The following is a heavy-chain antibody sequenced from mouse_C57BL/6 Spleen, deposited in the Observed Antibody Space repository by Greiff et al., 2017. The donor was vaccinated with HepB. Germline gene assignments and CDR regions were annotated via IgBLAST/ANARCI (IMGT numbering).Heavy chain of an antibody. V-gene: IGHV14-1*01. J-gene: IGHJ3*01. CDR1: GFNIKDYY. Sequence: EVKLMESGAELVRPGASVKLSCTASGFNIKDYYMHWVKQRPEQGLEWIGRIDPEDGDTEYAPKFQGKAIMTADTSSNTAYLQLSSLTSEDTAVYYCTTDYSNYGAYWGQGTLVTVSA. CDR2: IDPEDGDT. D-gene: IGHD2-5*01. CDR3: TTDYSNYGAY.